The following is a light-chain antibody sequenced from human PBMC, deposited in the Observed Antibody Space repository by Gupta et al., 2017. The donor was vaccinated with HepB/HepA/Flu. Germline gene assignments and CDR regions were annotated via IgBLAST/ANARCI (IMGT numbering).Light chain of an antibody. V-gene: IGLV1-44*01. CDR3: ASWDHNFNWV. Sequence: QSVLTQPPSASGTPGQRVSISCSGSTSNIETNTVDWYQQLPGTAPRLVIFRNDQRPSGVPDRFSGSRSGTSASLAISGLQSEDEADYYCASWDHNFNWVFGGGTKLTVL. CDR1: TSNIETNT. J-gene: IGLJ3*02. CDR2: RND.